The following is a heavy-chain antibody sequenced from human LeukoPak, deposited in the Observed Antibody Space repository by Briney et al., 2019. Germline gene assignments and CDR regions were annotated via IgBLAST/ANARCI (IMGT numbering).Heavy chain of an antibody. J-gene: IGHJ6*03. V-gene: IGHV3-48*03. CDR1: GFTFSSYE. D-gene: IGHD6-19*01. Sequence: GGSLRLSCAASGFTFSSYEMNWVRQAPGKGLEWVSYISSGGITIYYADSVKGRFTISRDNAKNSLYLQMNSLRAEDTAVYYCARDQRYGIAVAGRVYYYYYMDVWGKGTTVTVSS. CDR3: ARDQRYGIAVAGRVYYYYYMDV. CDR2: ISSGGITI.